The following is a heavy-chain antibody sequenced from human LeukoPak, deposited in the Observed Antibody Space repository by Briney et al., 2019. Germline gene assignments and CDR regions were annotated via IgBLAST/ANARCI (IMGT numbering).Heavy chain of an antibody. CDR3: TIVRGFCSGRSCLGY. CDR1: GFTFSNAW. CDR2: IKSKVDGGTT. Sequence: GGSLRLSCAASGFTFSNAWMSWVRQAPGKGLEWVGRIKSKVDGGTTDYAAPVNGRFTISRDDSKDTLYLQMTSLKTEDAGVFYCTIVRGFCSGRSCLGYWGQGTLVTVSS. V-gene: IGHV3-15*01. D-gene: IGHD2-15*01. J-gene: IGHJ4*02.